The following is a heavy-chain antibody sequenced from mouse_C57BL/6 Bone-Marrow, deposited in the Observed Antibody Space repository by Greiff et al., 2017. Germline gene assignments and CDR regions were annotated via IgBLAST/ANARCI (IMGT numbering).Heavy chain of an antibody. V-gene: IGHV1-42*01. CDR1: GYSFTGYY. CDR2: INPSTGGT. J-gene: IGHJ2*01. Sequence: EVQLQQSGPELVKPGASVKISCKASGYSFTGYYMNWVKQSPEKSLEWIGEINPSTGGTTYNQKFKAKATLTVDKSSSTAYMQLKSLTSEDSAVYYCARGPGRGDSWGQGTTLPVSS. CDR3: ARGPGRGDS.